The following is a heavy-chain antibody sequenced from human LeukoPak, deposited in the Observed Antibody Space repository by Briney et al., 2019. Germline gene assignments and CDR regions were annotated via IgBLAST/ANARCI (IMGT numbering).Heavy chain of an antibody. CDR3: AKDLLRVLRWPGGWFDP. CDR2: ISSSGRYI. D-gene: IGHD4-23*01. V-gene: IGHV3-21*01. CDR1: GFTFSSYS. Sequence: GGSLRLSCAASGFTFSSYSMNWVRQAPGKGLEWVSSISSSGRYIYYADSVKGRFTISRDNSKNTLYLQMNSLRAEDTAVYYCAKDLLRVLRWPGGWFDPWGQGTLVTVSS. J-gene: IGHJ5*02.